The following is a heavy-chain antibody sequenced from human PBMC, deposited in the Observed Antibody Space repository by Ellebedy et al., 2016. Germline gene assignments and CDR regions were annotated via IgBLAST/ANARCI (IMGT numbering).Heavy chain of an antibody. CDR2: ISSSSSTI. V-gene: IGHV3-48*04. CDR3: ARSRDSTGYRASFDI. Sequence: GESLKISCAASRFTFSSYSMNWVRQAPGKGLEWVSYISSSSSTIYYADSVKGRFTISRDNAKNSLYLQMNSLRAEDTAVYYCARSRDSTGYRASFDIWGQGTMVTVSS. D-gene: IGHD6-13*01. CDR1: RFTFSSYS. J-gene: IGHJ3*02.